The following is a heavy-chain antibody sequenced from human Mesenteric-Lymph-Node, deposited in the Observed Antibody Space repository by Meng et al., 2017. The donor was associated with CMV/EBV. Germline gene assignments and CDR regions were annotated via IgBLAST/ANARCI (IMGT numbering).Heavy chain of an antibody. D-gene: IGHD6-13*01. CDR2: ISYDGNNK. J-gene: IGHJ4*02. CDR3: ASGSSRDY. V-gene: IGHV3-30-3*01. Sequence: LSLTCAASGFSFSSYAMHWVRQAPGKGLEWVAFISYDGNNKDYADSVKGRFTISRDNSKNTLYLQMKSLTAEDTAVYYCASGSSRDYWGQGTLVTVSS. CDR1: GFSFSSYA.